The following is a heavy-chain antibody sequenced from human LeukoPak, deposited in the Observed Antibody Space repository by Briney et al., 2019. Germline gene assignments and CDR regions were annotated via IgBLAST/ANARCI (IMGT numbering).Heavy chain of an antibody. CDR1: GSTFSRYW. V-gene: IGHV3-74*01. D-gene: IGHD2-15*01. CDR2: INTDGSST. CDR3: ARAGGGNLNFDY. J-gene: IGHJ4*02. Sequence: PGGSLRLSCAASGSTFSRYWMHWVRQAPGKGLVWVSRINTDGSSTTYADSVKGQFTISRDNAKNTLFLQMNSLRAEDTALYYCARAGGGNLNFDYWGQGTLVTVSS.